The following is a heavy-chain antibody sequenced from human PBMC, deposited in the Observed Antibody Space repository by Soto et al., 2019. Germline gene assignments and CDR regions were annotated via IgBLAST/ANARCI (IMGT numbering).Heavy chain of an antibody. CDR3: AKDWKVGTAIFRDY. V-gene: IGHV3-23*01. CDR2: ISASGGST. D-gene: IGHD2-21*02. Sequence: GGSLRLSCAASGFTFTSYAMSWVRQAPGRGLEWVSGISASGGSTYYADSVKGRFTISRDNSKNTLYLQMNSLRAEDTAVYYCAKDWKVGTAIFRDYWGQGTLVTVSS. J-gene: IGHJ4*02. CDR1: GFTFTSYA.